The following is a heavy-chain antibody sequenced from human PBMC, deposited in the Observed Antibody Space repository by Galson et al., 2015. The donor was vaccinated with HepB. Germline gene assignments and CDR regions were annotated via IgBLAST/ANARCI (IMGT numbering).Heavy chain of an antibody. Sequence: SLRLSCAASGFTFSSFTMHWVRQAPGKGLEWVAVISYDGSNKYYADSVKGRFTISRDNSKNTLYLQMNSLRAEDTAVYYCARVLMVYALEGYYYYYGMDVWGRGTTVTVSS. CDR1: GFTFSSFT. V-gene: IGHV3-30-3*01. D-gene: IGHD2-8*01. J-gene: IGHJ6*02. CDR2: ISYDGSNK. CDR3: ARVLMVYALEGYYYYYGMDV.